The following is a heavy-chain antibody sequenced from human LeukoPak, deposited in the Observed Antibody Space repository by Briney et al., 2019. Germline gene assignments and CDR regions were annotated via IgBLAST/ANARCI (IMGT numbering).Heavy chain of an antibody. J-gene: IGHJ4*02. CDR1: GGSFSGYY. CDR3: ARDYYDSSGYVDY. Sequence: SETLSLTCAVYGGSFSGYYWSWIRQPPGKGLEWIGEINHSGSTNYNPSLKSRVTISVDTSKNQFSLKLSSVTAADTAVYYCARDYYDSSGYVDYWGQGTLVTVSS. D-gene: IGHD3-22*01. CDR2: INHSGST. V-gene: IGHV4-34*01.